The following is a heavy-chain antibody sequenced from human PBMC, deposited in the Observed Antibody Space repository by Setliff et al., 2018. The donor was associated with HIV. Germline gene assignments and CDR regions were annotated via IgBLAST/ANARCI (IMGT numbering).Heavy chain of an antibody. CDR1: GYSISSGYY. V-gene: IGHV4-38-2*01. D-gene: IGHD4-17*01. Sequence: PSETLSLTCGVSGYSISSGYYWGWIRQPPGKGLEWTGSIYHNGIPYYNPSLKSRVTISVDTSQNQFSLKLSSVTAADTAIYYCARRIYGNNPYFDYWSQGTLVTVSS. J-gene: IGHJ4*02. CDR2: IYHNGIP. CDR3: ARRIYGNNPYFDY.